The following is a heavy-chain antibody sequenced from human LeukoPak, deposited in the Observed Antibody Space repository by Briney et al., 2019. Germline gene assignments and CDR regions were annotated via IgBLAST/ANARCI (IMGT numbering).Heavy chain of an antibody. CDR2: ISWNSGSI. V-gene: IGHV3-9*01. D-gene: IGHD3-22*01. CDR3: AKDKDGYYDSSGYFDY. Sequence: GGSLRLSCAASGFTFDDYAMHWVRQAPGKGLEWVSGISWNSGSIGYADSVKGRFTISRDNAKNSLYLQMNSLRAEDTALYYCAKDKDGYYDSSGYFDYWGQGTLVTDSS. CDR1: GFTFDDYA. J-gene: IGHJ4*02.